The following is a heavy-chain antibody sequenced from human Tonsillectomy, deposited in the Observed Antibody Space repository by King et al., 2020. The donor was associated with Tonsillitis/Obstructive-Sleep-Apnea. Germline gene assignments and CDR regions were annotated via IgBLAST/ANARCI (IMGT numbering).Heavy chain of an antibody. D-gene: IGHD5-12*01. CDR2: ISGDGGST. Sequence: VQLVESGGGVVQPGGSLRLSCEASGFTFDDYAIHWVRQPPGKGLEWVSLISGDGGSTYYADSVKGRFTISRDNKKNSLYLQMNSLRTEDTAFYFCAKAILSGLGYHFDYWGQGTLVTVSA. CDR1: GFTFDDYA. J-gene: IGHJ4*02. CDR3: AKAILSGLGYHFDY. V-gene: IGHV3-43*02.